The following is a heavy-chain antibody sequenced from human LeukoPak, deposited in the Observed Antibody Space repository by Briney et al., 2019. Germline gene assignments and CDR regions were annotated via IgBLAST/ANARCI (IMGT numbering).Heavy chain of an antibody. V-gene: IGHV3-53*01. CDR1: GFTVSSNY. D-gene: IGHD1-1*01. J-gene: IGHJ3*02. Sequence: PGGSLRLSCAASGFTVSSNYMSRVRQAPGKGLEWVSVIYSGGSTYYADSVKGRFTISRDNSKNTLYLQMNSLRAEDTAVYYCASPRVRSAFDIWGQGTMVTVSS. CDR2: IYSGGST. CDR3: ASPRVRSAFDI.